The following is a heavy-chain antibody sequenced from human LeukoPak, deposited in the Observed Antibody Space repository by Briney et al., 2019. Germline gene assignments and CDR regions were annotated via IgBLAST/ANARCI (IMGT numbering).Heavy chain of an antibody. CDR2: INSGGST. CDR1: GFVVSSHY. CDR3: ARDRLIGSFDY. V-gene: IGHV3-66*01. Sequence: GGSLRLSCAASGFVVSSHYMSWVRQAPGKGLHWVSGINSGGSTHYADSVKARFSISRDESRNTLILEMKSLRVEDTAVYYCARDRLIGSFDYWGQGVLVTVSS. D-gene: IGHD3-16*01. J-gene: IGHJ4*02.